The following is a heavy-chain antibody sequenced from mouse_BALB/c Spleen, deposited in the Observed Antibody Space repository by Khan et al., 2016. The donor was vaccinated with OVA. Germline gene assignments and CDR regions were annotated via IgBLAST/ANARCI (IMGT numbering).Heavy chain of an antibody. CDR1: GYTFTNYG. CDR2: INTYTGEP. D-gene: IGHD2-10*01. CDR3: ARPPYFSFVMAY. V-gene: IGHV9-3-1*01. J-gene: IGHJ4*01. Sequence: LVESGPELKKPGETVKISCKASGYTFTNYGMHWVKQAPGKGLKWMGWINTYTGEPTYADDFKGRFAFSLEHSSSTAYLQINNLKNEDTAAYFCARPPYFSFVMAYWGQGTSGTVS.